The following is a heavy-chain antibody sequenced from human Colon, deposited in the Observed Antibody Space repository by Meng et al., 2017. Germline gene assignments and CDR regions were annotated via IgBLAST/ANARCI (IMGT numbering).Heavy chain of an antibody. Sequence: EVQGVASGGGLVQPGGSLRLSFEVSGLTFSNNWMVWVRQAPKKGLEWVATIKYDGSERYYVDSVKGRFTISRDNAKSSLYLQMNSLRAEDTALYYCTVGHAPQIWGQGTMVTVSS. J-gene: IGHJ3*02. V-gene: IGHV3-7*01. CDR3: TVGHAPQI. CDR1: GLTFSNNW. CDR2: IKYDGSER.